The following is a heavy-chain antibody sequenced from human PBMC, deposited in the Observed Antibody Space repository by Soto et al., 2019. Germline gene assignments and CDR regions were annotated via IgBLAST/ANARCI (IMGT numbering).Heavy chain of an antibody. CDR2: ISPYNGNT. Sequence: ASVKVSCKASGYTFSSYAISWVRQAPGQGFEWMGWISPYNGNTNYAQNLQGRVTMTTDTSTTTAYMELRSLRSDDTAIYYCARGTTVTTTPTYYYMDGCCKGTTVTVSS. CDR3: ARGTTVTTTPTYYYMDG. D-gene: IGHD4-4*01. CDR1: GYTFSSYA. V-gene: IGHV1-18*01. J-gene: IGHJ6*03.